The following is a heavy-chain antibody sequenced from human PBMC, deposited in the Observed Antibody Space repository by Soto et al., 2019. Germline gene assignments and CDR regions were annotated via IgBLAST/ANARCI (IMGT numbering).Heavy chain of an antibody. J-gene: IGHJ6*02. Sequence: SETLSLTCTVSGGSISSYYWSWIRQPPGNGLEWIGYIYYGGSTNYNPSLKSRVTISVDTSKSQFSLKLSSVTAADTAVYYCARVIYGDYGAYYYYDMDVWGQGTTVT. V-gene: IGHV4-59*01. CDR1: GGSISSYY. CDR3: ARVIYGDYGAYYYYDMDV. CDR2: IYYGGST. D-gene: IGHD4-17*01.